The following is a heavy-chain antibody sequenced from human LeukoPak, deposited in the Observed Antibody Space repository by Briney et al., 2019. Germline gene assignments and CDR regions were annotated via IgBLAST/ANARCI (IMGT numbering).Heavy chain of an antibody. Sequence: SGGSLRLSYAASGFTFSDYYMSWIRQAPGKGLEWVSYISSSGSTIYYADSVKGRFTISRDNAKNSLYLQMNSLRAEDTAVYYCARADGYCSSTSCYYYFDYWGQGTLVTVSS. CDR2: ISSSGSTI. V-gene: IGHV3-11*04. CDR3: ARADGYCSSTSCYYYFDY. J-gene: IGHJ4*02. D-gene: IGHD2-2*01. CDR1: GFTFSDYY.